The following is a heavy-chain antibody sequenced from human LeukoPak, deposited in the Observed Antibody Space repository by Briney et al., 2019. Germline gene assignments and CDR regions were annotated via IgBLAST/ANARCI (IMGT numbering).Heavy chain of an antibody. Sequence: SETLSLTCTVSGGSISSSSYNWGWIRPPPGKGLEWIGEINHSGSTNYNPSLESRVTISVDTSKNQFSLKLSSVTAADTAVYYCARAPKLGYCSGGSCYPLYYYYYGMDVWGQGTTVTVSS. CDR2: INHSGST. D-gene: IGHD2-15*01. CDR1: GGSISSSSYN. J-gene: IGHJ6*02. CDR3: ARAPKLGYCSGGSCYPLYYYYYGMDV. V-gene: IGHV4-39*07.